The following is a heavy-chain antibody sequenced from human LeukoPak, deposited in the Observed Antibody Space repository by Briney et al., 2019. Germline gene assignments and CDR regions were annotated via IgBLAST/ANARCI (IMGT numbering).Heavy chain of an antibody. CDR3: ARSEALDTAMVSYYYYGMDV. D-gene: IGHD5-18*01. Sequence: GESLKISCKGSGYSFTSYWIGWVRQMPGKGLEWMGIIYPGDSDTRYSPSFQGQVTISADKSISTAYLQWSSLKAPDTAMYYCARSEALDTAMVSYYYYGMDVWGQGTTVTVSS. V-gene: IGHV5-51*01. CDR1: GYSFTSYW. CDR2: IYPGDSDT. J-gene: IGHJ6*02.